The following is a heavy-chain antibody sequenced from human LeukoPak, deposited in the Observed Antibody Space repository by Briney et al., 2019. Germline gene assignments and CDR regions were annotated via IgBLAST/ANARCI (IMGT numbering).Heavy chain of an antibody. CDR2: ISFDGVKD. CDR3: ARDLPISTNWNSEYFQH. D-gene: IGHD1-1*01. Sequence: PGGSLRLSCAGSGFTFNNYALHWVRQAPGKGLEWVAVISFDGVKDSYADSVKGRFTISRDNSKNTVHLQMNSLRPEDSAVYYCARDLPISTNWNSEYFQHWGQGTLVTVSS. CDR1: GFTFNNYA. V-gene: IGHV3-30*04. J-gene: IGHJ1*01.